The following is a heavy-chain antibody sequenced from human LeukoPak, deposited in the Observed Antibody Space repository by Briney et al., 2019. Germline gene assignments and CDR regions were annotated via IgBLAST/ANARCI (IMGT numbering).Heavy chain of an antibody. V-gene: IGHV4-39*01. Sequence: SETLSLTCTVSGGSISSSSYYWGWIREPPGKGLEWIGSMSYSGSTYYNPSLKSRVTIAVDTSKTQFSLKLSSVTAADTAVYYCARFYTTSQYGSGYMDVWGKGTTVTVSS. D-gene: IGHD3-10*01. CDR2: MSYSGST. CDR1: GGSISSSSYY. CDR3: ARFYTTSQYGSGYMDV. J-gene: IGHJ6*03.